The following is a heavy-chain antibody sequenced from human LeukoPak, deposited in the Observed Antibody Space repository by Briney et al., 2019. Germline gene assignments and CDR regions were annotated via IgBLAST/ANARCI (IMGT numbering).Heavy chain of an antibody. CDR1: GGSFSGYY. V-gene: IGHV4-34*01. CDR3: ARGRTAMGS. CDR2: INHSGST. D-gene: IGHD5-18*01. J-gene: IGHJ3*01. Sequence: SETLSLTCAVYGGSFSGYYWSWIRQPPGKGLEWIGEINHSGSTNYNPSLKSRVTISVDTSKNQFSLKLSSVTAAGTAVYYCARGRTAMGSWGQGTMVTVSS.